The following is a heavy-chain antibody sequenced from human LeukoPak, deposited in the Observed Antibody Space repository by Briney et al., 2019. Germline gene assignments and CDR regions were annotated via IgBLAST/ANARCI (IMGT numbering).Heavy chain of an antibody. CDR1: GGSISSSSYY. CDR2: IYYSGST. V-gene: IGHV4-39*01. CDR3: ARGSYYDFWSGLNWFDP. J-gene: IGHJ5*02. D-gene: IGHD3-3*01. Sequence: PSETLSLTCTVSGGSISSSSYYWGWIRQPPGKGPEWIGSIYYSGSTYYNPSLKSRVTISVDTSKKQFSLKLSSVTAADTAVYYCARGSYYDFWSGLNWFDPWGQGTLVTVSS.